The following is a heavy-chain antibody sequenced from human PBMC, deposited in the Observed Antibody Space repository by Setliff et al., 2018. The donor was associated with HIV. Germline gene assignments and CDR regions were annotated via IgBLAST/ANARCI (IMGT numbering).Heavy chain of an antibody. CDR1: GYTFTSYG. CDR3: ARVPYRSAWLSGGHDAFDV. Sequence: GASVKVSCKASGYTFTSYGISWVRQAPGQGLEWMGWISGYNGNTKYVQKYQGRVTMTTDTSTSKVYMELRTLRSDDTAVYYCARVPYRSAWLSGGHDAFDVWGQGTMVTVSS. D-gene: IGHD6-19*01. J-gene: IGHJ3*01. CDR2: ISGYNGNT. V-gene: IGHV1-18*01.